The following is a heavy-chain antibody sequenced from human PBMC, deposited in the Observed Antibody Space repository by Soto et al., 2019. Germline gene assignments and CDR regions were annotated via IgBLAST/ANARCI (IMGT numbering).Heavy chain of an antibody. CDR3: ARRQWLRIFDC. J-gene: IGHJ4*02. CDR2: MDYSGST. D-gene: IGHD5-12*01. Sequence: SETLSLTCTVSGGSISASSYYWGWIRQPPGKGLEWIGSMDYSGSTSYTPSFKIRVTLSLDTSKTQFSLKFSFLTAADTAVYYGARRQWLRIFDCWAREPWSPSPQ. V-gene: IGHV4-39*01. CDR1: GGSISASSYY.